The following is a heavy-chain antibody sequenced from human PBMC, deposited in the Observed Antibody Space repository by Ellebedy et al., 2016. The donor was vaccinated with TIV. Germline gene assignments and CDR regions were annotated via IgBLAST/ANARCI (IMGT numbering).Heavy chain of an antibody. CDR3: ARSVIKGSVPLFDL. J-gene: IGHJ2*01. D-gene: IGHD3-10*01. V-gene: IGHV4-30-4*01. CDR1: GCSISSGDYY. CDR2: IYYSGST. Sequence: MPSETLSLTCTVSGCSISSGDYYWSWIRQPPGKGLEWFGYIYYSGSTYYNPSLKSRVTISVDTSKNQFSLKLSSVTAADTAVYYCARSVIKGSVPLFDLWGRGTLVTVSS.